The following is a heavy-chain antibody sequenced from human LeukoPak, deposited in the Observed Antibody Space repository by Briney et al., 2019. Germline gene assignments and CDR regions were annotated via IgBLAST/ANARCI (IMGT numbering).Heavy chain of an antibody. D-gene: IGHD6-19*01. J-gene: IGHJ3*02. CDR3: ARPETQYSSGLDGFDI. Sequence: PGGSLRLSCAASGFTFSSYGMHWVRQAPGKGLEWVAVIIYDGSNKYYADSVKGRFTISRDNSKNTLYLQMNSLRTEDTAVYYCARPETQYSSGLDGFDIWGQGTMVTVSS. CDR2: IIYDGSNK. CDR1: GFTFSSYG. V-gene: IGHV3-30*03.